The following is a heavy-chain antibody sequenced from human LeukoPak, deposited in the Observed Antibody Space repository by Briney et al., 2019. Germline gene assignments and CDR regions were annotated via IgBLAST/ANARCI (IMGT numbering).Heavy chain of an antibody. CDR3: ARDGYSYGQGPFDY. Sequence: ASVKVSCKASGYTFTGYYMDWVRQAPGRGPEWMGWINPNSGGTSYAQKFQGRVTMTRDTSISTVYMELSRLRSDDTAVYYCARDGYSYGQGPFDYWGQGTLVAVSS. CDR1: GYTFTGYY. CDR2: INPNSGGT. V-gene: IGHV1-2*02. J-gene: IGHJ4*02. D-gene: IGHD5-18*01.